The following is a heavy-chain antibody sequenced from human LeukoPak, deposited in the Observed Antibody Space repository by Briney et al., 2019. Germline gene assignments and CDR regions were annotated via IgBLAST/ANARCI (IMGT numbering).Heavy chain of an antibody. D-gene: IGHD1-26*01. CDR1: EYDFRTYW. J-gene: IGHJ4*02. V-gene: IGHV5-51*01. Sequence: GESLKISCQGFEYDFRTYWIAWVRQMPGKGLEWMGIIYPGDSHTRYSPSFQGQVTISVDKSISTTYLQWSSLKASDSAMYYCARPVGSPYYFDYWGQGTLVTVSS. CDR3: ARPVGSPYYFDY. CDR2: IYPGDSHT.